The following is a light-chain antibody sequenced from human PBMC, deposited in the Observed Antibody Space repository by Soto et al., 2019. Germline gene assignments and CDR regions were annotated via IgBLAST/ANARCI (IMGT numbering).Light chain of an antibody. Sequence: QSVLTQPASVSGSPGQSITISCTGTNSDVGGYNYVSWYQQHPGEAPKLVIYNVRDRPSGVSSRFSGSKCGTTASLTISGLQAEDEADYYCTSYRGTNSLVFGGGTKLTVL. J-gene: IGLJ3*02. CDR2: NVR. CDR1: NSDVGGYNY. V-gene: IGLV2-14*03. CDR3: TSYRGTNSLV.